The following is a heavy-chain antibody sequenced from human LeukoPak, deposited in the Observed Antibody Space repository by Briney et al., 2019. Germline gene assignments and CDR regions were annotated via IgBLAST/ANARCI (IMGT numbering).Heavy chain of an antibody. CDR1: GFTFSSYA. D-gene: IGHD3-3*01. CDR3: AKGDYTRARPYYYHMDV. CDR2: ISTGGGSA. J-gene: IGHJ6*03. Sequence: GGSLRLSCAASGFTFSSYAMAWVRQAPGKGLEWVSAISTGGGSAHYADSVKGRFTISRDNSKNTPCLQMNSLRVEDTAVYYCAKGDYTRARPYYYHMDVWGKGTTVTVSS. V-gene: IGHV3-23*01.